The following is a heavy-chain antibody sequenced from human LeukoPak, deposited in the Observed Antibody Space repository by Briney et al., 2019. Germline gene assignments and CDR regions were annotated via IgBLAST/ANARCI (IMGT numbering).Heavy chain of an antibody. D-gene: IGHD2-2*01. CDR2: FDPEDGET. V-gene: IGHV1-24*01. J-gene: IGHJ6*02. CDR1: GYTLTELS. Sequence: ASVKVSCKVSGYTLTELSMHWVRQAPGKGLEWMGGFDPEDGETIYAQKFQGRATMTEDTSTDTAYMELSSLRSEDTAVYYCATRDCSSTSCYLYGYYYYGMDVWGQGTTVTVSS. CDR3: ATRDCSSTSCYLYGYYYYGMDV.